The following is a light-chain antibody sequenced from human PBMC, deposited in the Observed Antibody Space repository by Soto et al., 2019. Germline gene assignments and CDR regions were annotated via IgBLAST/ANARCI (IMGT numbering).Light chain of an antibody. CDR3: QTWGTGIQV. J-gene: IGLJ3*02. CDR1: XGHSTYA. V-gene: IGLV4-69*01. CDR2: LNSDGSH. Sequence: QLVLTQSXSXSXXXXAXVXXXXXXTXGHSTYAIAWLQHQPEKGPRYLMKLNSDGSHIKGVGIPGRFSGSSSGAERYLTISSLQSEDEADYYCQTWGTGIQVFGGGTKLTVL.